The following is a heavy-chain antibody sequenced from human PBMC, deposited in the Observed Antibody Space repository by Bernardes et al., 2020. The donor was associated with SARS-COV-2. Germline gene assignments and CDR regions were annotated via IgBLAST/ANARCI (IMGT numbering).Heavy chain of an antibody. CDR1: GYTFTGYY. CDR3: ARGAGYCSSTSCSYYYYYGMDV. D-gene: IGHD2-2*01. J-gene: IGHJ6*02. V-gene: IGHV1-2*04. Sequence: ASVKVSCKASGYTFTGYYMHWVRQAPGQGLEWMGWINPNSGGTNYAQKFQGWVTMTRDTSISTAYMELSRLRSDDTAVYYCARGAGYCSSTSCSYYYYYGMDVWGQGTTVTVSS. CDR2: INPNSGGT.